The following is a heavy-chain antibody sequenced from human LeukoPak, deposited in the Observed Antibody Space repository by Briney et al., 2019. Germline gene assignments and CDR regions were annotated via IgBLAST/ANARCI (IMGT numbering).Heavy chain of an antibody. CDR2: ISASGSRI. CDR3: ARTLPRGVAPFDL. CDR1: GFTLSIYE. V-gene: IGHV3-48*03. D-gene: IGHD3-10*01. J-gene: IGHJ2*01. Sequence: GGSLRLSCAASGFTLSIYEMNWVRQAPGKGLEWVSYISASGSRIYYTDSVKGRFSISRDNAKNSLYLQMNSLRAEDTAVYYCARTLPRGVAPFDLWGRGTLVTVSS.